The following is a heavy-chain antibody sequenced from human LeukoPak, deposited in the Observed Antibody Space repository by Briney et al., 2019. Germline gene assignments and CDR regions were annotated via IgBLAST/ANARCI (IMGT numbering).Heavy chain of an antibody. V-gene: IGHV4-31*03. CDR3: ARDFYYDSNWFDP. J-gene: IGHJ5*02. CDR2: IYYSGSP. Sequence: SETLSHTCTVSGGSISSGGYYWSWIRQHPGKGLEWIGYIYYSGSPYYNPSLKSRVTISVDTFKNQFSLKLSSVTAADTAVYYCARDFYYDSNWFDPWGQGTLVTVSS. CDR1: GGSISSGGYY. D-gene: IGHD3-22*01.